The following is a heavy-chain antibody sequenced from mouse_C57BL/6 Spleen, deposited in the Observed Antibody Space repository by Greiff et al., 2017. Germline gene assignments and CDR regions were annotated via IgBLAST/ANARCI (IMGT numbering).Heavy chain of an antibody. J-gene: IGHJ3*01. D-gene: IGHD1-1*01. CDR1: GYTFTSYW. CDR2: IHPSDSDT. V-gene: IGHV1-74*01. Sequence: QVQLQQPGAELVKPGASVKVSCKASGYTFTSYWMHWVKQRPGQGLEWIGRIHPSDSDTNYNQTFKGKATLTVDKSSSTAYMQLSSLTSEGSAVYYCAMPDYYGSPAWFAYWGQGTLVTVSA. CDR3: AMPDYYGSPAWFAY.